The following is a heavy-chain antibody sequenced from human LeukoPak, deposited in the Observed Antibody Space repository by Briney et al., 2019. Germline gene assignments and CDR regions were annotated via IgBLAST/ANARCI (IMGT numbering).Heavy chain of an antibody. CDR2: ISGYNGNT. V-gene: IGHV1-18*01. J-gene: IGHJ4*02. CDR3: ARDNDSRDPPHFDY. D-gene: IGHD3-16*01. Sequence: ASVKVSCKASGYTFTSYGITWVRQAPGQGLEWMGWISGYNGNTNYAQKFQGRVTMTTDTSTSTVYMELRSLRSEDTAVYYCARDNDSRDPPHFDYWGQGTLVTVSS. CDR1: GYTFTSYG.